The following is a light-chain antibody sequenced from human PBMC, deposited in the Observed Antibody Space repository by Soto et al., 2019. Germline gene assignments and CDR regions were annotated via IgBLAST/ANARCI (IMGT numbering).Light chain of an antibody. CDR1: SSDVGNYNR. V-gene: IGLV2-23*01. J-gene: IGLJ2*01. Sequence: QSVLTQPASVSGSPGQSITISCTGTSSDVGNYNRVLWYQQHPCIAPKLIIYESTERPAGVSDPVSGSKAGIPASLTISGLQPEDEADYYCCSYAGSNTYVLFGGGTKVTVL. CDR3: CSYAGSNTYVL. CDR2: EST.